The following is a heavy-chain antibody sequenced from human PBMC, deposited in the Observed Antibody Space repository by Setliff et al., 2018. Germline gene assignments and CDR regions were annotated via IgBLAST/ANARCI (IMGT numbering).Heavy chain of an antibody. Sequence: SETLSLTCAVYGGSFSGYYWSWIRQPPGKGLEWIGEINHSGSTNYNPSLKSRVTISVDTSKNQFSLKLNSVTAADTAVYYCARLGRWLQFRGNDAFDIWGRGTMVTVSS. CDR3: ARLGRWLQFRGNDAFDI. CDR1: GGSFSGYY. CDR2: INHSGST. V-gene: IGHV4-34*01. D-gene: IGHD5-12*01. J-gene: IGHJ3*02.